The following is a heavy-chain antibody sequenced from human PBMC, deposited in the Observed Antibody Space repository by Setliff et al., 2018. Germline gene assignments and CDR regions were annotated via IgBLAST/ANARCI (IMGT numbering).Heavy chain of an antibody. D-gene: IGHD6-13*01. J-gene: IGHJ5*01. V-gene: IGHV1-18*01. CDR1: GYTFTRYG. CDR2: VSGYNDKI. CDR3: AGGIAAANWFDS. Sequence: ASVKVSCKASGYTFTRYGIGWVRQAPGQGLEWMGWVSGYNDKIYYAQKFQGRVTMTKDTSTSTVYMELRGLTSDDTAMYYCAGGIAAANWFDSWGQGTLVTVSS.